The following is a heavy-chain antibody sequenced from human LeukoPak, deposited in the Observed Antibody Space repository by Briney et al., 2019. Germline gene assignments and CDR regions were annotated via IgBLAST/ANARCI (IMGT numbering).Heavy chain of an antibody. CDR3: AKDGGGYYPSYYYYMDV. CDR2: ISYDGSNK. CDR1: EFTLSSYD. Sequence: GGSLRLSCAASEFTLSSYDMHWVRQAPGKGLEWVAVISYDGSNKYYADSVKGRFTISRDNSKKVLYLQMNSLRAEDTAVYYCAKDGGGYYPSYYYYMDVWGKGTTVTISS. J-gene: IGHJ6*03. V-gene: IGHV3-30*18. D-gene: IGHD3-22*01.